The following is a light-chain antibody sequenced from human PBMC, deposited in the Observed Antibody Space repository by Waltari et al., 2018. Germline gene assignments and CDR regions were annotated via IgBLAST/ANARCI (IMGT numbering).Light chain of an antibody. V-gene: IGLV2-8*01. Sequence: QSALTQPPSASGSPGQSVTISCTGTSSDVGGYHYVSWYQQHPGKAPKLMIYEVSKRPSGVPDRFPGSKSGNTASLLVSGLQAEDEADYYCSSYAGSNNYVFGTGTKVTVL. CDR1: SSDVGGYHY. CDR2: EVS. J-gene: IGLJ1*01. CDR3: SSYAGSNNYV.